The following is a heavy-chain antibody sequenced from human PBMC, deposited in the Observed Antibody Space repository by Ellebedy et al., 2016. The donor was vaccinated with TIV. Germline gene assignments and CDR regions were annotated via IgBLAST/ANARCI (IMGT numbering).Heavy chain of an antibody. CDR3: AKDPLEWELPPPFDY. J-gene: IGHJ4*02. V-gene: IGHV3-23*01. D-gene: IGHD1-26*01. CDR1: GFTFSSYA. Sequence: GGSLRLSXAASGFTFSSYAMSWVRQAPGKGLEWVSAISGSGGSTYYADSVKGRFTISRDNSKNTLYLQMNSLRAEDTAVYYCAKDPLEWELPPPFDYWGQGTLVTVSS. CDR2: ISGSGGST.